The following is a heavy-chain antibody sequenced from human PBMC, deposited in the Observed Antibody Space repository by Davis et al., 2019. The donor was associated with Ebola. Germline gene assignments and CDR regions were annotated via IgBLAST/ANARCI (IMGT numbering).Heavy chain of an antibody. J-gene: IGHJ4*02. CDR2: VTSGGSKT. CDR1: GLNFNTYP. D-gene: IGHD2-2*01. Sequence: GGSLRLSCEASGLNFNTYPMNWVRQAPGKGLEWISRVTSGGSKTFYADSVKGRFTISRDNTRDSVYLQMDSLGVDDTAAYYCATDWRLGYCSNSTCSEVGWGQGTLVTVSS. V-gene: IGHV3-48*03. CDR3: ATDWRLGYCSNSTCSEVG.